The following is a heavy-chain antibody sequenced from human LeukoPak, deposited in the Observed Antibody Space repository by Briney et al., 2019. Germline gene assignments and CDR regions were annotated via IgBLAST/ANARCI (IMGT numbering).Heavy chain of an antibody. J-gene: IGHJ5*02. V-gene: IGHV1-18*01. D-gene: IGHD3-10*01. CDR3: ARDRYGSGTGGFDP. CDR1: GYTFTSYG. Sequence: ASVKVSCKASGYTFTSYGISWVRRAPGQGREWMGWISAYNGNTNYAQKLQGRVTMTTDTSTSTAYMELRSLRSDDTAVYYCARDRYGSGTGGFDPWGQGTLFTVSS. CDR2: ISAYNGNT.